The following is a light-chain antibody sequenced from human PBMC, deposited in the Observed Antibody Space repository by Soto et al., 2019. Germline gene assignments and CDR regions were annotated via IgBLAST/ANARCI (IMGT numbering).Light chain of an antibody. Sequence: SYELTQPPSVSVSPGQTASLTCSGDKLGDKYPFWYQQRPGQSPVLVIYQDSKRPSGIPERFSGSNSGNTATLTISGTQAMDEADYYCQAWDSSTVVFGGGTKVTVL. CDR1: KLGDKY. V-gene: IGLV3-1*01. J-gene: IGLJ2*01. CDR2: QDS. CDR3: QAWDSSTVV.